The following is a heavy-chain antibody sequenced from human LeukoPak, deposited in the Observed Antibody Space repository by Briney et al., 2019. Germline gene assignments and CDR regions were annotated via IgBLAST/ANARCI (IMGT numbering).Heavy chain of an antibody. J-gene: IGHJ5*02. D-gene: IGHD2-15*01. CDR3: ARGLSGYCSGGSCYSSYNWFDP. V-gene: IGHV4-39*01. CDR2: IYYSGST. CDR1: GGSISSSSYY. Sequence: RTSETLSLTCTVSGGSISSSSYYWGWIRQPPGKGLGWIGSIYYSGSTYYNPSLKSRVTISVDTSKNQFSLKLSSVTAADTAVYYCARGLSGYCSGGSCYSSYNWFDPWXQGTLVTVSS.